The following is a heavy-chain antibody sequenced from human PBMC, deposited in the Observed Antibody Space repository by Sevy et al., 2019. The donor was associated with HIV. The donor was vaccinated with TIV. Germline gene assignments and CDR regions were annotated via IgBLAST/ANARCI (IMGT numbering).Heavy chain of an antibody. CDR1: GGSFSGYY. D-gene: IGHD3-10*01. CDR2: INHSGST. CDR3: ARDREFGELSFPIYYYYGMDV. Sequence: SETLSLTCAVYGGSFSGYYWSWIRQPPGKGLEWIGEINHSGSTNYNPSLKSRVTISVDTSKNQFSLKLSSVTAADTAVYYCARDREFGELSFPIYYYYGMDVWGQGTTVTVSS. V-gene: IGHV4-34*01. J-gene: IGHJ6*02.